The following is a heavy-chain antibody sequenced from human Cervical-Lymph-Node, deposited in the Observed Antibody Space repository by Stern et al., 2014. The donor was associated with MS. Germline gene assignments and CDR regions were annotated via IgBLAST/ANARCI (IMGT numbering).Heavy chain of an antibody. V-gene: IGHV1-69*01. CDR1: GGTFSNYA. CDR2: LIIIFDTA. D-gene: IGHD3-22*01. Sequence: VQLVESGPEVKKPGSSVKVSCKASGGTFSNYAISWVLQAPGQALEWMGGLIIIFDTANYAQKFQGRVTISADESTSTAYMELSSLRSEDTAVYYCARASERSGYYPDYFQYWGQGTPVTVSS. CDR3: ARASERSGYYPDYFQY. J-gene: IGHJ1*01.